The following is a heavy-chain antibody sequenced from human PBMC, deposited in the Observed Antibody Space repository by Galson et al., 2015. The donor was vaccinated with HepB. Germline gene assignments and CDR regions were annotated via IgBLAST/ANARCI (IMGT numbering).Heavy chain of an antibody. CDR3: ARVAAAGPHFDY. CDR2: IIPIFGTA. CDR1: GGTFSSYA. Sequence: SVKVSCKASGGTFSSYAISWVRQAPGQGLEWTGGIIPIFGTANYAQKFQGRVTITADESTSTAYMELSSLRSEDTAVYYCARVAAAGPHFDYWGQGTLVTVSS. D-gene: IGHD6-13*01. J-gene: IGHJ4*02. V-gene: IGHV1-69*13.